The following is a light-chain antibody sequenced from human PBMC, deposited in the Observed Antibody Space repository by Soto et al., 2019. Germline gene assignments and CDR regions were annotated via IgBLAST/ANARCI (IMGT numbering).Light chain of an antibody. V-gene: IGLV1-44*01. Sequence: QLVLTQPPSASGTLGQRVTISCSGSSSNIGSNTVNWYQQLPGTAPKLLIYNNNQRPSGVPDRFSGSKSGTSASLAISGLQSEDEADYYCAAWDDSLNGLVFGTGTKVTVL. J-gene: IGLJ1*01. CDR2: NNN. CDR1: SSNIGSNT. CDR3: AAWDDSLNGLV.